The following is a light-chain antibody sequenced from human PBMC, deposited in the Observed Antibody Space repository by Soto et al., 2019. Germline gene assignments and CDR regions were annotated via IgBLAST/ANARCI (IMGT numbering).Light chain of an antibody. CDR3: SSYTSSSTVV. CDR2: EVS. J-gene: IGLJ3*02. V-gene: IGLV2-14*01. Sequence: QSALTQPASVSGSPGQSITISCTGTSSDVGDYNYVSWYQQHPGKAPKLMIFEVSNRPSGVSYRFSGSKSGNTASLTISGIQAEDEADYYCSSYTSSSTVVFGGGTQLTVL. CDR1: SSDVGDYNY.